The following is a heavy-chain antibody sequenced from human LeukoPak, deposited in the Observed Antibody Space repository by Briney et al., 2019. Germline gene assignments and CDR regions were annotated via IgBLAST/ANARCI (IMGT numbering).Heavy chain of an antibody. CDR1: GGSFSGYY. J-gene: IGHJ6*02. CDR2: INHSGST. D-gene: IGHD2-21*02. V-gene: IGHV4-34*01. Sequence: ASETLSLTCAVYGGSFSGYYWSWIRQPPGKGLEWIGEINHSGSTNYNPSLKSRVTISVDTSKNQFSLKLSSVTAADTAVYYCARPMTYYYYGMDVWGQGTTVTVSS. CDR3: ARPMTYYYYGMDV.